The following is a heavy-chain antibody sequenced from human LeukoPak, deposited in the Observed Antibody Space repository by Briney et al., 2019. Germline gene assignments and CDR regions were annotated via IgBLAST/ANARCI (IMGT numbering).Heavy chain of an antibody. CDR1: EITFTNTA. CDR2: ISDVRSNK. J-gene: IGHJ4*02. V-gene: IGHV3-30-3*01. CDR3: ARDRVRYSSSASFDY. Sequence: AGGSLRLSCAAFEITFTNTATDWGAQAPGKGLGWGAEISDVRSNKYYADSVKGRLTISRDNSKNTLNLQMNSLGAEDTAVYYCARDRVRYSSSASFDYWGQGTLVTVSS. D-gene: IGHD6-13*01.